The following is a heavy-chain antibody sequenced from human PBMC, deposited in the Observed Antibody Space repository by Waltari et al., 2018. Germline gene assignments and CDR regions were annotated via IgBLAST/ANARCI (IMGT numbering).Heavy chain of an antibody. D-gene: IGHD3-3*01. V-gene: IGHV4-34*01. Sequence: QVQLQQWGAGLLKPSETLSLTCAVYGGSFSGYYWSWIRPPPGKGLEWIGEINHSGSTNYNPSLKSRVTISVDTSKNQFSLKLSSVTAADTAVYYCARAPYYDFWSGYYRVYYYYGMDVWGQGTTVTVSS. CDR3: ARAPYYDFWSGYYRVYYYYGMDV. J-gene: IGHJ6*02. CDR2: INHSGST. CDR1: GGSFSGYY.